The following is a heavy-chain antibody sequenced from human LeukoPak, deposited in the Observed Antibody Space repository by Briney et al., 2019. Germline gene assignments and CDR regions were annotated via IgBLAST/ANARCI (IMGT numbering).Heavy chain of an antibody. D-gene: IGHD6-13*01. V-gene: IGHV3-7*03. CDR3: ARYSSSWYYYYYGMDV. J-gene: IGHJ6*02. Sequence: GVLRLSCAASGFTFTRQTMSWVRQAPGKGLEWVANIKQDGSEKYYVDSVKGRFTISRDNAKNSLYLQMNSLRAEDTAVYYCARYSSSWYYYYYGMDVWGQGTTVTVSS. CDR1: GFTFTRQT. CDR2: IKQDGSEK.